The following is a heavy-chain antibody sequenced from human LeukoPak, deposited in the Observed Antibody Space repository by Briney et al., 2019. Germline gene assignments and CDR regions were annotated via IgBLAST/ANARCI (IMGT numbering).Heavy chain of an antibody. CDR2: INPSGGST. CDR3: ARSGSYTYYFDY. CDR1: GYTFTSYY. V-gene: IGHV1-46*01. J-gene: IGHJ4*02. D-gene: IGHD1-26*01. Sequence: ASVKVSCKASGYTFTSYYMHWVRHAPGQGLEWMGIINPSGGSTSYAQNFQGRVTMTRDMSTSTVYMELSSPRSEDTAVYYCARSGSYTYYFDYWGQGTLVTVSS.